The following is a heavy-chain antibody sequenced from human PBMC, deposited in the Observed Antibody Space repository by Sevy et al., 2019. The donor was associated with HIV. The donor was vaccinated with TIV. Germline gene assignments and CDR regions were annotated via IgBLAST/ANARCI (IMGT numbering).Heavy chain of an antibody. J-gene: IGHJ4*02. Sequence: GGSLRLSCAASGFAFYDYSMSWIRQAPGKGLEWVATLSFGCGKINYADSVKGQFNISRDNSKNSFYLQMDNLRVEDTARYYCAREGCTRPHDYWGQGTRVTVSS. CDR2: LSFGCGKI. CDR1: GFAFYDYS. CDR3: AREGCTRPHDY. V-gene: IGHV3-23*01. D-gene: IGHD2-8*01.